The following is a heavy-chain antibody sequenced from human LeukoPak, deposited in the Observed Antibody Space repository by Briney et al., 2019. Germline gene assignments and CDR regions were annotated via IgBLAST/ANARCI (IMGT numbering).Heavy chain of an antibody. CDR3: ARGFDYYDSTGSGY. CDR1: RFTFSSNW. J-gene: IGHJ4*02. Sequence: PGGSLRLSCAASRFTFSSNWMHWVRQAPGKGLVWVSRINGDGRSTTYADSAKGRFTISRDNAKNTLYLQMNSLRVEDTAVYYCARGFDYYDSTGSGYWGQGTLVTVSS. V-gene: IGHV3-74*01. D-gene: IGHD3-22*01. CDR2: INGDGRST.